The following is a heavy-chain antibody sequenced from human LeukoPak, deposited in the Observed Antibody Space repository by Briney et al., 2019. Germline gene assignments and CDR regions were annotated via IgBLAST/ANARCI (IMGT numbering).Heavy chain of an antibody. CDR3: ARDYPNWNYGLDY. CDR1: GFPFSDYY. V-gene: IGHV3-11*01. Sequence: GGSLRLSCAASGFPFSDYYMTWIRQAPGEGLGWGSYISSSGSTIYYADSVKGRFTISRDNAKNSLYLQMNSLRAEDTAVYYCARDYPNWNYGLDYWGQGTLVTVSS. CDR2: ISSSGSTI. D-gene: IGHD1-7*01. J-gene: IGHJ4*02.